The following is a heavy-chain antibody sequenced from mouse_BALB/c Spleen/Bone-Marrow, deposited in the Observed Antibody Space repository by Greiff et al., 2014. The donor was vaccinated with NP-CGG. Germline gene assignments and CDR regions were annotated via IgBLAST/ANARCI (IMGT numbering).Heavy chain of an antibody. V-gene: IGHV14-3*02. CDR1: GFNIKDTY. CDR2: IDPANGNT. CDR3: AAYYYGSSQFAY. J-gene: IGHJ3*01. Sequence: EVQLQQSGAELVKPGAPIKLSCTASGFNIKDTYMHWVKQRPEQGLEWIGRIDPANGNTKYDPKFQGKATITADTSSNTAYLQLSSLTSEDTAVYYWAAYYYGSSQFAYWGQGTLVTVSA. D-gene: IGHD1-1*01.